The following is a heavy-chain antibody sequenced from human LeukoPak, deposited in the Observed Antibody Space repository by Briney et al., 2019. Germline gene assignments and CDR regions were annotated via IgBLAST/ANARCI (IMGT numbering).Heavy chain of an antibody. V-gene: IGHV5-51*01. D-gene: IGHD3-22*01. CDR1: GYSFTSYW. Sequence: GESLKISCKGSGYSFTSYWIGWVRQMPGKGLEWMGIIYPGDSDTRYSPSFQGQVTISADKSISTAYLQWSSLKASDTAMYYCARRTLTYYYDSSGYVGAFDIWGQGTMVIVSS. CDR3: ARRTLTYYYDSSGYVGAFDI. CDR2: IYPGDSDT. J-gene: IGHJ3*02.